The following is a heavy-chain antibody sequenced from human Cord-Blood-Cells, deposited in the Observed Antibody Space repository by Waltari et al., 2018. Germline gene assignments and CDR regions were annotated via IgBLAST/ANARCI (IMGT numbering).Heavy chain of an antibody. CDR1: GYTFTGYY. J-gene: IGHJ3*02. CDR2: INPNSGGT. V-gene: IGHV1-2*04. Sequence: QVQLVQSGAEVKKPGASVKVSCKASGYTFTGYYMPWVRQAPGQGLEWMGWINPNSGGTNYAQKFQGWVTMTRDTSISTAYMELSRLRSDDTAVYYCARDLRDGYSGYDDAFDIWGQGTMVTVSS. CDR3: ARDLRDGYSGYDDAFDI. D-gene: IGHD5-12*01.